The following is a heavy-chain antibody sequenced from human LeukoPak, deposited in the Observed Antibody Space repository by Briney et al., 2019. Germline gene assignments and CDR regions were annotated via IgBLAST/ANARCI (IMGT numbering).Heavy chain of an antibody. D-gene: IGHD3-22*01. J-gene: IGHJ4*02. CDR3: ARGQEYYYDSSAYSKFDY. CDR2: IWYDGSNK. Sequence: PGRSLRLSCEASGFTFNNYGMHWVRQAPGKGLEWVAAIWYDGSNKYYADSVKGRFTISRDNSKNTLYLQMNSLRAEDTALYYCARGQEYYYDSSAYSKFDYWGQGTLVTVSS. V-gene: IGHV3-33*01. CDR1: GFTFNNYG.